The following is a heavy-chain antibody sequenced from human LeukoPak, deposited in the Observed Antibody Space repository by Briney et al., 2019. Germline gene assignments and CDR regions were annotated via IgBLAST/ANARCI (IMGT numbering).Heavy chain of an antibody. D-gene: IGHD2-2*01. Sequence: SETLSLTCTVSGGSISSGYYWGWIRQPPGKGLEWIGSIYHSGSTHYNPSLKSRITISVDTSKNQFSLKLSSVTAADTAVYYCARDTISYYYMDVWGKGTTVTVSS. V-gene: IGHV4-38-2*02. CDR3: ARDTISYYYMDV. CDR2: IYHSGST. J-gene: IGHJ6*03. CDR1: GGSISSGYY.